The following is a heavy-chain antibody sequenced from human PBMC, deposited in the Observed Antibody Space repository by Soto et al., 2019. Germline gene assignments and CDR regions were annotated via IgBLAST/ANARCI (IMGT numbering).Heavy chain of an antibody. CDR1: GGSITSSSYY. J-gene: IGHJ5*02. Sequence: SETLSLTCTVSGGSITSSSYYWGWIRQPPGKGLEWIGSIYYSGSTYYNPSLKSRVTISVDTSKDQFSLKLSSVTAADTAVYYCATQEVGGSYVYTFDPWGQGTLVTVSS. CDR3: ATQEVGGSYVYTFDP. V-gene: IGHV4-39*01. D-gene: IGHD1-26*01. CDR2: IYYSGST.